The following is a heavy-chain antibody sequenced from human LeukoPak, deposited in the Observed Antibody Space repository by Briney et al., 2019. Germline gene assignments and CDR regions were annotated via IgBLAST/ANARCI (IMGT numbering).Heavy chain of an antibody. V-gene: IGHV1-2*02. J-gene: IGHJ3*02. D-gene: IGHD1-26*01. CDR2: INPNSGGT. CDR3: ARDWDLYCAFDI. Sequence: GASVKVSCKASGYTFTGYYMHWVRQAPGQGLEWMGWINPNSGGTNYAQKFQGRVAMTRDTSISTAYMELSRLRSDDTAVYYCARDWDLYCAFDIWGQGTMVTVSS. CDR1: GYTFTGYY.